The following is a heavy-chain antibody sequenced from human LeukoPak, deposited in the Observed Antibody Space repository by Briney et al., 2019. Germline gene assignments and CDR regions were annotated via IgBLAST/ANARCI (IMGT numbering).Heavy chain of an antibody. D-gene: IGHD3-3*01. CDR3: ARDRVIFGVVNTYYFDY. Sequence: GGSLRLSCAASGFTFSSYGMHWVRQAPGKGLEWVAVIWYDGSNKYYADSVKGRFTISRDNSKNTLYLQMNSLRAEDTAVDYCARDRVIFGVVNTYYFDYWGQGTLVTVSS. V-gene: IGHV3-33*01. CDR1: GFTFSSYG. CDR2: IWYDGSNK. J-gene: IGHJ4*02.